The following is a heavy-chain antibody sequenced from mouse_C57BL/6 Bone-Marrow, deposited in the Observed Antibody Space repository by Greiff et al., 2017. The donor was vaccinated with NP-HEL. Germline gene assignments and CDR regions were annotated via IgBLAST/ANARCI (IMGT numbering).Heavy chain of an antibody. CDR2: IDPNSGGI. CDR3: ARGDDGYYPAWFAY. D-gene: IGHD2-3*01. J-gene: IGHJ3*01. V-gene: IGHV1-72*01. CDR1: GYTFTSYW. Sequence: QVQLQQPGAELVKPGASVKLSCTASGYTFTSYWMHWVNQRPGQGLEWIGQIDPNSGGISYNAKDKGKATLTVDKPSSTAYMQLSSLTSEDSAVYYCARGDDGYYPAWFAYWGQGTLVTVSA.